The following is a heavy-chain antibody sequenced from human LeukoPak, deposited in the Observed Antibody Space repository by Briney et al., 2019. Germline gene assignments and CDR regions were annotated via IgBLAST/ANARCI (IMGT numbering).Heavy chain of an antibody. J-gene: IGHJ4*02. CDR2: XREDGSEK. CDR1: XFTXSTXX. V-gene: IGHV3-7*01. Sequence: XLXCTAXXFTXSTXXMSWVXQXXXXXXXXXXXXREDGSEKYYVDSVKGRFTISRDNAKNSLYLQMNSLRAEDTAVYYCARELAGHYYGSGSSFDYWGQGTLVTVSS. CDR3: ARELAGHYYGSGSSFDY. D-gene: IGHD3-10*01.